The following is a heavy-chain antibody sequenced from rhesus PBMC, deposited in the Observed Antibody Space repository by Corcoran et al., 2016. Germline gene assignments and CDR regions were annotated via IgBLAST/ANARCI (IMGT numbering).Heavy chain of an antibody. Sequence: EVQLVESGGGLVQPGGSLRLSCAASGFTFSEYYMSWVRQAPGKGREWVSSIISARSYIYYADSVKGRFTISRDNAKNSLSLQMNSLKTEDTAVYYCTSGADGSWDAFDFWGQGLRVTVSS. V-gene: IGHV3S16*01. D-gene: IGHD6-25*01. J-gene: IGHJ3*01. CDR2: IISARSYI. CDR1: GFTFSEYY. CDR3: TSGADGSWDAFDF.